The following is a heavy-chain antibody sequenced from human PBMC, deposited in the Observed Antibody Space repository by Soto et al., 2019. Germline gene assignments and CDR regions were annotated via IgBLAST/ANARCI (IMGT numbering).Heavy chain of an antibody. CDR1: GGTFSSYT. CDR2: IIPILGIA. CDR3: ARDSRDSYGSGTPSEYFQH. Sequence: QVQLVQSGAEVKKPGSSVKVSCKASGGTFSSYTISWLRQAPGQGLEWMGRIIPILGIANYAQKFQGRVTITADKSTRKAYMELSSLRSEDTAVYYWARDSRDSYGSGTPSEYFQHWGQGTLVTVSS. J-gene: IGHJ1*01. D-gene: IGHD3-10*01. V-gene: IGHV1-69*08.